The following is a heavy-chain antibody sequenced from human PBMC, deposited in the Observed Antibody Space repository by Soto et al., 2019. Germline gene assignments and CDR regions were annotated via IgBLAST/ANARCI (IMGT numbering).Heavy chain of an antibody. V-gene: IGHV3-21*01. CDR2: ISSSGSYI. CDR1: GFTFSSYA. Sequence: GVSLGLSCAASGFTFSSYAMNWVRQSPGKGLEWVSSISSSGSYIYYADSLKGRFTISRDNAKNSLDLQMNSLRAEDTAVYYYARGSTTGYSYAFEIWGQGTMVTVSS. J-gene: IGHJ3*02. CDR3: ARGSTTGYSYAFEI. D-gene: IGHD1-26*01.